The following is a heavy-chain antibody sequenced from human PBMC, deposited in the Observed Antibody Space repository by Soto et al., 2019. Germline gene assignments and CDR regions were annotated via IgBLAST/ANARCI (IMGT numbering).Heavy chain of an antibody. V-gene: IGHV4-39*07. D-gene: IGHD4-17*01. CDR3: ASRNDYGGNFDY. J-gene: IGHJ4*02. CDR2: IYYSGST. CDR1: GGSISSSSYY. Sequence: SETLSLTCTVSGGSISSSSYYWGWIRQPPGKGLEWIGSIYYSGSTYYNPSLKSRVTISVDTSKNQFSLKLSSVTAADTAVYSWASRNDYGGNFDYWGQGTLVTVSS.